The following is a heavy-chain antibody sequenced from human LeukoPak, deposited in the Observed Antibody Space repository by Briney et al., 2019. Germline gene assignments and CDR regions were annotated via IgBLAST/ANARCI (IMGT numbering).Heavy chain of an antibody. V-gene: IGHV3-74*01. CDR1: GFTFSSYW. CDR3: AKDALDYYGSGSLFRY. CDR2: INGDGRNI. J-gene: IGHJ4*02. Sequence: GGSLRLSCVASGFTFSSYWMHWVRQDPRKGLVWVSRINGDGRNINYADSVRGRFTISRDNAKNSLYLQMNSLRAEDTALYYCAKDALDYYGSGSLFRYWGQGTLVTVSS. D-gene: IGHD3-10*01.